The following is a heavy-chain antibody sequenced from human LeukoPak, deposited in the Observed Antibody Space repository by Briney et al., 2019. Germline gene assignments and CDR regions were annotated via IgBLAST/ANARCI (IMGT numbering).Heavy chain of an antibody. D-gene: IGHD5-18*01. CDR2: INHSGST. Sequence: SETLSLTCAVYGGSFSGYDWSWIRQPPGKGLEWIGEINHSGSTNYNPSLKSRVTISVDTSKNQFSLKLSSVTAADTAVYYCASRSRGYSYGYAWGQGTLVTVSS. J-gene: IGHJ4*02. CDR1: GGSFSGYD. CDR3: ASRSRGYSYGYA. V-gene: IGHV4-34*01.